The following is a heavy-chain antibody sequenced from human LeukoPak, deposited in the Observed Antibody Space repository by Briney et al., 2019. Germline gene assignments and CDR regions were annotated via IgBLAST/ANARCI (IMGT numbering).Heavy chain of an antibody. D-gene: IGHD2-15*01. CDR1: GYTFTSYG. CDR2: ISAYNGNT. J-gene: IGHJ5*02. Sequence: ASVKASCKASGYTFTSYGISWVRQSPGQGLEWMGWISAYNGNTNYAQKLQGRVTMTTDTSTSTAYMELRSLRSDDTAVYYCARVGYSCSGGSCYTNTPNWFDPWGQGTLVTVSS. V-gene: IGHV1-18*01. CDR3: ARVGYSCSGGSCYTNTPNWFDP.